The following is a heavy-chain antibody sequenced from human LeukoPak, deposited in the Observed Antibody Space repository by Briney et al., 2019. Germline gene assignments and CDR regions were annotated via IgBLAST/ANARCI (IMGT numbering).Heavy chain of an antibody. Sequence: GASVKVSCKASGGTFSSYAISWVRRAPGQGLEWMGGIIPIFGTANYAQKFQGRVTITADESTSTAYMELSSLRSEDTAVYYCARVVPAAVNWFDPWGQGTLVTVSS. V-gene: IGHV1-69*13. CDR3: ARVVPAAVNWFDP. CDR2: IIPIFGTA. D-gene: IGHD2-2*01. CDR1: GGTFSSYA. J-gene: IGHJ5*02.